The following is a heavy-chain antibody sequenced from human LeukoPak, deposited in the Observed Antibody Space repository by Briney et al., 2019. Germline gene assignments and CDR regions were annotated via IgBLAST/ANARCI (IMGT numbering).Heavy chain of an antibody. CDR1: GFSLSTSGMC. V-gene: IGHV2-70*11. CDR3: ARTAGGNSYFYYMDV. CDR2: IDWDDDK. J-gene: IGHJ6*03. D-gene: IGHD4-23*01. Sequence: SGPTLVYPTQTLTLTCTFSGFSLSTSGMCVSWIRQPPGKALEWLARIDWDDDKYYSTYLKTRLTISKDTSKNQVVLTMTNVNPEDTATYYCARTAGGNSYFYYMDVWGKGTTVTVSS.